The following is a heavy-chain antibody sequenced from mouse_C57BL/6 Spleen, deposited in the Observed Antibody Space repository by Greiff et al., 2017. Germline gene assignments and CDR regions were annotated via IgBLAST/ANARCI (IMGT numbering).Heavy chain of an antibody. V-gene: IGHV1-4*01. Sequence: VQLQQSGADLARPGASVKMSCTASGYTFTSSTMHWVNQRPGQGLEWIGYLNPSSGYTKYNQKFKDTAPLTADKSSSTAYRQLSSMTSEDSAVYYCARPKLYYDGMEEWGQGTSVT. J-gene: IGHJ4*01. CDR1: GYTFTSST. CDR2: LNPSSGYT. D-gene: IGHD4-1*01. CDR3: ARPKLYYDGMEE.